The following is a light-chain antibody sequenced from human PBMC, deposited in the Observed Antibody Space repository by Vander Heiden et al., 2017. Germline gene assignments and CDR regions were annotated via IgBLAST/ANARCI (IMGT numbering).Light chain of an antibody. CDR2: AAS. J-gene: IGKJ4*02. Sequence: DIQLTQSPSSLSASVGDSVPITSRASHSISSYLNWYQQKPGKAPKRLIYAASSRQSGVPERFSGSGSGTDFTLNISSVQPEDFATYYCKQSYSTPRTFGGGTKVEIK. CDR3: KQSYSTPRT. CDR1: HSISSY. V-gene: IGKV1-39*01.